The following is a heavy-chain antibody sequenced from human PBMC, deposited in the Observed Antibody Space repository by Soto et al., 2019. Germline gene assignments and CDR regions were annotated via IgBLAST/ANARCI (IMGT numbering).Heavy chain of an antibody. CDR1: GGSISSGGYY. V-gene: IGHV4-31*03. CDR3: ARARGMGWLDP. CDR2: IYYSGST. Sequence: QVQLQESGPGLVKPSQTLSLTCTVSGGSISSGGYYWSWIRQHPGKGMELIGYIYYSGSTYYNPSLKRRVTISVDTSKNQFSLKLRSVTAADTAVYYCARARGMGWLDPWGQGTLVTVSS. J-gene: IGHJ5*02. D-gene: IGHD6-13*01.